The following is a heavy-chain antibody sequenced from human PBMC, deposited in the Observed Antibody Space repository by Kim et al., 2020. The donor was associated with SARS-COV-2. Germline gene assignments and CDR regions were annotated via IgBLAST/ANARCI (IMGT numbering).Heavy chain of an antibody. D-gene: IGHD6-13*01. CDR3: ARTSTYSSPWHSYFDH. CDR2: IWSDGTLE. J-gene: IGHJ4*02. Sequence: GGSLRLSCAASGFTFSHYGMHWVRQAPGKGLEWVALIWSDGTLEYYADSVKGRFTISRDNYKNTVFLQMNSVRAEDTAVYYRARTSTYSSPWHSYFDHWAQGTLVSVSA. V-gene: IGHV3-33*01. CDR1: GFTFSHYG.